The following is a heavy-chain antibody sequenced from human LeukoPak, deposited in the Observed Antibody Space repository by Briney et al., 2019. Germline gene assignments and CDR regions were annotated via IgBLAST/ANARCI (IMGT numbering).Heavy chain of an antibody. D-gene: IGHD1-26*01. V-gene: IGHV3-30*18. CDR2: ISYDGSNK. Sequence: GGSLRLSCAASGFTFYSYGMHWVRQAPGKGLEWVAVISYDGSNKYYADSVKGRFTISRDNSKNTLYLQMNSLRAEDTAVYYCAKDLSGSYFHWGQGTLVTVSS. J-gene: IGHJ4*02. CDR1: GFTFYSYG. CDR3: AKDLSGSYFH.